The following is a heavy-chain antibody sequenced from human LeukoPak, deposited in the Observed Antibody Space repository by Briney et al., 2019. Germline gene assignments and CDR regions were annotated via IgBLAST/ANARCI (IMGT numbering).Heavy chain of an antibody. CDR1: GFTFSSYA. D-gene: IGHD4-17*01. J-gene: IGHJ4*02. Sequence: GGSLRLSCAASGFTFSSYAMSWVRQAPGKGLEWVSAISGSGGSTYYADSMKGRFTISIDNSKNTLYLQMNSLRAEDTAVYYCAKTSSRYGDYTGAIDYWGQGTLVTVSS. CDR2: ISGSGGST. CDR3: AKTSSRYGDYTGAIDY. V-gene: IGHV3-23*01.